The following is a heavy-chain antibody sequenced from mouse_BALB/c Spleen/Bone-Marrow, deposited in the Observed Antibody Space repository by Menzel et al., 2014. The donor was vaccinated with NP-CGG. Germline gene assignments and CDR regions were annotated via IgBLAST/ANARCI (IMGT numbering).Heavy chain of an antibody. V-gene: IGHV4-1*02. CDR3: TRLHYYGYSAY. D-gene: IGHD1-2*01. Sequence: VQLKHSGGGLVQPGGSLNLSCAASGFDFSSYWMSWVRQAPGKGLEWIGEINPDSSTINYTPSLKDKFIISRVNAKNTLYLQKNKVRSEDTALYYCTRLHYYGYSAYWGQGTLVTVST. CDR1: GFDFSSYW. J-gene: IGHJ3*01. CDR2: INPDSSTI.